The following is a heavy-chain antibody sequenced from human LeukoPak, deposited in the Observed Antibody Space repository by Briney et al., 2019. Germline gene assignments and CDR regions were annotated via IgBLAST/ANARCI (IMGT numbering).Heavy chain of an antibody. J-gene: IGHJ4*02. CDR1: GFTFSSYG. CDR3: AKDTAYYDFWSGYYLY. D-gene: IGHD3-3*01. Sequence: GRSLRLSCAASGFTFSSYGMHWVRQAPGKGLEGVAVISYDGSNKYYADSVKGRFTISRDNSKNTLYLQMNSLRAEDTAVYYCAKDTAYYDFWSGYYLYWGQGTLVTVSS. CDR2: ISYDGSNK. V-gene: IGHV3-30*18.